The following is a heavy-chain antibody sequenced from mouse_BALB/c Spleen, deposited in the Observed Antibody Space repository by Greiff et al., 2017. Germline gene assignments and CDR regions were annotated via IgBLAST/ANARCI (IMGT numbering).Heavy chain of an antibody. J-gene: IGHJ4*01. Sequence: QVQLQQSGAELMKPGASVKISCKATGYTFSSYWIEWVKQRPGHGLEWIGEILPGSGSTNYNQKFKDKATLTADKSSSTAYMQLSSLTSEDSAVYYCARPTDSYAMDYWGQGTSVTVSS. CDR3: ARPTDSYAMDY. CDR2: ILPGSGST. D-gene: IGHD1-1*01. V-gene: IGHV1-9*01. CDR1: GYTFSSYW.